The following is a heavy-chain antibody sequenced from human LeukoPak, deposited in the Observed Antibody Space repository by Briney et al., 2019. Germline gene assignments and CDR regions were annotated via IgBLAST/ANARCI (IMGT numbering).Heavy chain of an antibody. J-gene: IGHJ5*02. V-gene: IGHV7-4-1*02. D-gene: IGHD3-3*01. CDR2: INTNTGNP. CDR3: ARERSPIFGVVRRHNNWFDP. Sequence: GASVKVSCKASGGTFSSYAISWVRQAPGQGLEWMGWINTNTGNPTYAQGFTGRFVFSLDTPVSTAYLQISSLKAEDTAVYYCARERSPIFGVVRRHNNWFDPWGQGTLVTVSS. CDR1: GGTFSSYA.